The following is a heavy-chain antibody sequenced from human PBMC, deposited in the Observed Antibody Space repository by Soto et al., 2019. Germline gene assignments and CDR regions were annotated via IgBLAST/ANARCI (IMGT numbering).Heavy chain of an antibody. CDR1: GFTFSTYW. D-gene: IGHD3-22*01. J-gene: IGHJ6*02. Sequence: GGSLRLSCAASGFTFSTYWMHWVRQAPGKGLVWVSRINGDGSSTSYADSVKGRFTISRDNAKNTLYLQMNSLRAEDTAVYYCAREGSDDSSGYYTSYYYYYGMDVWGQGTTVTVSS. CDR3: AREGSDDSSGYYTSYYYYYGMDV. CDR2: INGDGSST. V-gene: IGHV3-74*01.